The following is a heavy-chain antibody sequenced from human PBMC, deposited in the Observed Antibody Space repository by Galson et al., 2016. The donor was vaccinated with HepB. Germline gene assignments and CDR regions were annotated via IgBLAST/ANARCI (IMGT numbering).Heavy chain of an antibody. Sequence: SLRLSCAASGFTFSSYGMHWVRQAPGKGLGWVAVISYDGGEKYYADSVKGRFTVSRDNSRNTLYLQMNSLRAEDTAVYYCTTGYCSGGSCYSNYYYGMDVWGQGTTVTVSS. CDR3: TTGYCSGGSCYSNYYYGMDV. V-gene: IGHV3-30*03. J-gene: IGHJ6*02. CDR2: ISYDGGEK. CDR1: GFTFSSYG. D-gene: IGHD2-15*01.